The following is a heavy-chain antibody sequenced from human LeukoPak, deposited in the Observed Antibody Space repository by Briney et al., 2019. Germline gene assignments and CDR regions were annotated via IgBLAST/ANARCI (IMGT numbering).Heavy chain of an antibody. Sequence: GGSLRLSCAASGFTFSSYGMHWVRQAPGKGLEWVAVIWYDGSNKYYADSVKGRFTISRDNSKNTLYLQMNSLRAEDTAVYYCARDGYPDGAGNWFDPWGQGTLATVSS. V-gene: IGHV3-33*01. CDR2: IWYDGSNK. J-gene: IGHJ5*02. CDR1: GFTFSSYG. CDR3: ARDGYPDGAGNWFDP. D-gene: IGHD5-12*01.